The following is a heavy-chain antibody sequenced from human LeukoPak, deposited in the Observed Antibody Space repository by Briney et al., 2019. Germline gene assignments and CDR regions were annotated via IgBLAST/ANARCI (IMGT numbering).Heavy chain of an antibody. V-gene: IGHV4-59*12. Sequence: SETLSLTCTVSGGSMSHYYWSWIRQPPGKGLEWIAYIYYTGSTNYNPSLKSRVSISVDTSKNQFSLNLSSVTAADTAVYYCARGASGSSLSGFDIWGQGTMVTVSS. J-gene: IGHJ3*02. CDR2: IYYTGST. CDR1: GGSMSHYY. CDR3: ARGASGSSLSGFDI. D-gene: IGHD1-26*01.